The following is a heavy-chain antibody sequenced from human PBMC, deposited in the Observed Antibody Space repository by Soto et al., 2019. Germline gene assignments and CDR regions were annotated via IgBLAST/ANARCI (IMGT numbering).Heavy chain of an antibody. V-gene: IGHV3-30*18. CDR3: AKDRGSSGYYFDY. Sequence: GGSLRLSCAASGFTFSDYGMHWVRQAPGKGLEWVAVISYDGRNKYYGDSVKGRFTISRDNSENTLFLQMNSLRAEDTAVYYCAKDRGSSGYYFDYWAQGTLVPVSS. CDR1: GFTFSDYG. J-gene: IGHJ4*02. D-gene: IGHD6-6*01. CDR2: ISYDGRNK.